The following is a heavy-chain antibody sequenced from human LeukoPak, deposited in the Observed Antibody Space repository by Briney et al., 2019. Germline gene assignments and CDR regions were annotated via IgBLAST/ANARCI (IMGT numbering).Heavy chain of an antibody. CDR3: ARGYCSSTSCYRELDY. Sequence: PGGSLRLSCAASGFTFSSYSMNWARKAPGKGREWVSSISSSSSYIYYADSVKGRFTISRDNAKNSLYLQMNSLRAEDTALYYCARGYCSSTSCYRELDYWGQGTLVTVSS. CDR2: ISSSSSYI. D-gene: IGHD2-2*01. CDR1: GFTFSSYS. J-gene: IGHJ4*02. V-gene: IGHV3-21*04.